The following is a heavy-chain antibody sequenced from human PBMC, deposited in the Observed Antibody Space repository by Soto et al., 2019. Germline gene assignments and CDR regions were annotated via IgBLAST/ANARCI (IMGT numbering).Heavy chain of an antibody. CDR1: GYTFTTYS. Sequence: EASVKVSCKASGYTFTTYSIHWVRQAPGQRLEWMGWINAGNGNRKYSQKFQGRVNISSDTSASTVYMELSSLRSEDTAVYYCARSIAVAGFDSWGQGTLVTVSS. CDR2: INAGNGNR. V-gene: IGHV1-3*01. CDR3: ARSIAVAGFDS. D-gene: IGHD6-19*01. J-gene: IGHJ4*02.